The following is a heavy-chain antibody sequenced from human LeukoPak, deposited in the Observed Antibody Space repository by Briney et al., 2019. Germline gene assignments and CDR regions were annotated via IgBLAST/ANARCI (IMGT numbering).Heavy chain of an antibody. CDR3: ARDSSSGWYDY. CDR1: GFTFSTYW. D-gene: IGHD6-19*01. Sequence: GGSLRLSCAASGFTFSTYWIHWVRQAPGKGLEWVANIKQDGSEKYYVDSVKGRFTISRDNAKNSLYLQMNSLRAEDTAVYYCARDSSSGWYDYWGQGTLVTVSS. CDR2: IKQDGSEK. V-gene: IGHV3-7*04. J-gene: IGHJ4*02.